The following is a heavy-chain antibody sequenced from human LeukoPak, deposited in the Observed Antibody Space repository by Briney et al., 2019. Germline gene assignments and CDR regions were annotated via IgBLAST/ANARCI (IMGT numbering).Heavy chain of an antibody. Sequence: RASVKVSCKASGYTFTNYGITWVRQAPGQGLEWMGWINPYNGNTNYAQKLQGRVTMTTDTSTSTAYMELRSLRSDDTAVYYCARNPDYYDSSGYLYYFDYWGQGTLVTVSS. D-gene: IGHD3-22*01. CDR2: INPYNGNT. V-gene: IGHV1-18*01. CDR1: GYTFTNYG. J-gene: IGHJ4*02. CDR3: ARNPDYYDSSGYLYYFDY.